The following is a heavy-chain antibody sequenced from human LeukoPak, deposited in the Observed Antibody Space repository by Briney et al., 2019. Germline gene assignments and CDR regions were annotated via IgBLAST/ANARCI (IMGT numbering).Heavy chain of an antibody. Sequence: ASVKVSRKASGYTFTSYGISWVRQAPGQGLEWMGWINPNSGGTNYAQKFQGKVTMTRDTSISTAYMELSRLRFDDTAVYYCVRVAPSRLGESSFLRFWDYWGQGTLVTVSS. CDR3: VRVAPSRLGESSFLRFWDY. J-gene: IGHJ4*02. CDR1: GYTFTSYG. CDR2: INPNSGGT. V-gene: IGHV1-2*02. D-gene: IGHD3-16*02.